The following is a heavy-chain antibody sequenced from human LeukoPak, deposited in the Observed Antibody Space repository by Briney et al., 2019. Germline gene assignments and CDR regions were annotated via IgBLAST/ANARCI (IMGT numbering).Heavy chain of an antibody. V-gene: IGHV4-30-2*01. D-gene: IGHD6-13*01. J-gene: IGHJ3*02. Sequence: KPSETLSLTCAVSGGSISSGGYSWSWIRQPPGKGLEWIGYIYHSGSTYYNPSLKSRVTISVDRSKNQFSLKLSSVTAADTAVYYCARAAAGAFDIWGQGTVVTVSS. CDR2: IYHSGST. CDR3: ARAAAGAFDI. CDR1: GGSISSGGYS.